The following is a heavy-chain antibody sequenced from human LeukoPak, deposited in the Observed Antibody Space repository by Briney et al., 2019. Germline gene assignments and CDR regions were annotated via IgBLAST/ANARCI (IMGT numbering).Heavy chain of an antibody. D-gene: IGHD3-3*01. CDR1: GFTFEDYA. CDR3: ARGGDFWSGYSRGYYMDV. V-gene: IGHV3-23*01. Sequence: GGSLRLSCEASGFTFEDYAMSWVRQAPGKGLEWVSDISGSGGSTYYADCVEARFTISRENSKNTLYLQMNSLRVEDTAVYYCARGGDFWSGYSRGYYMDVWGKGTTVTVSS. J-gene: IGHJ6*03. CDR2: ISGSGGST.